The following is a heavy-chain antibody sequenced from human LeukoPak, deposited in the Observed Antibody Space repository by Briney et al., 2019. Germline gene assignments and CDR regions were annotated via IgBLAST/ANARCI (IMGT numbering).Heavy chain of an antibody. V-gene: IGHV3-23*01. CDR3: AKHYSSGYYLVSWYYYYYMDV. D-gene: IGHD3-22*01. Sequence: PGGPLRLSCAASGFTFSSYAMSWVRQAPGKGLEWVSAISGSGGSTYYADSVKGRFTISRDNSKNTLYLQMNSLRAEDTAVYYCAKHYSSGYYLVSWYYYYYMDVWGKGTTVTISS. CDR1: GFTFSSYA. CDR2: ISGSGGST. J-gene: IGHJ6*03.